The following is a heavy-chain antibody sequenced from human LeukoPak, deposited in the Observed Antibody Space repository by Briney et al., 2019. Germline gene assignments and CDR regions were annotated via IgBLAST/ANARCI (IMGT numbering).Heavy chain of an antibody. V-gene: IGHV4-59*01. D-gene: IGHD5-24*01. Sequence: SETLSLTCTVSGGSIGSYFWSWIRQPPGKGLEWIGYIYYSGSTNYNPSLKSRVTISVDTSKNQFSLKLSSVTAADTAVYYCAREMATIRPGAFDIWGQGTMVTVSS. CDR3: AREMATIRPGAFDI. CDR1: GGSIGSYF. J-gene: IGHJ3*02. CDR2: IYYSGST.